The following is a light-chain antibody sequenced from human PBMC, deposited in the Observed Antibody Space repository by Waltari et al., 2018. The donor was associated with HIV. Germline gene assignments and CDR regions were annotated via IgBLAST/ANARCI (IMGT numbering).Light chain of an antibody. CDR2: EDN. Sequence: QSALTQPASMSGSPGQSITIFCTGTRSDLGTYNTVTWYQQHPGQVPKLIICEDNKRPSDTSSRFSGSKSGDTAFLTISGLQAEDEADYYCCSYTTSNTLVFGGGTKLTVL. CDR1: RSDLGTYNT. CDR3: CSYTTSNTLV. J-gene: IGLJ2*01. V-gene: IGLV2-14*01.